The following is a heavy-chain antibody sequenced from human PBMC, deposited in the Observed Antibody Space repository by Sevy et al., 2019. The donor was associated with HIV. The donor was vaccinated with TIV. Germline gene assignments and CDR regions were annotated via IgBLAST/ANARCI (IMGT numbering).Heavy chain of an antibody. CDR2: IWYDGSNK. CDR1: GFTFSSYG. CDR3: AREHYYDSSGYSLDY. Sequence: GGSLRLSCAASGFTFSSYGMHWVRQAPGKGLEWVAVIWYDGSNKYYADSVKDRFTISRDNSKNTLYLQMNSLRAEDTAVYYCAREHYYDSSGYSLDYWGQGTLVTVSS. J-gene: IGHJ4*02. V-gene: IGHV3-33*01. D-gene: IGHD3-22*01.